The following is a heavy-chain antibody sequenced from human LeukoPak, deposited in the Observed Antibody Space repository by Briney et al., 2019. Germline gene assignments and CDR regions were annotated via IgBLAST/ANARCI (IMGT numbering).Heavy chain of an antibody. CDR1: GYTFTSYY. J-gene: IGHJ6*03. D-gene: IGHD3-3*01. CDR2: INPNSGGT. CDR3: ARGSKYDFWSGYSYYYYMDV. Sequence: ASVKVSCKASGYTFTSYYMHWVRQAPGQGLEWMGWINPNSGGTNYAQKFQGRVTMTRDTSISTAYMELSRLRSDDTAVYYCARGSKYDFWSGYSYYYYMDVWGKGTTVTVSS. V-gene: IGHV1-2*02.